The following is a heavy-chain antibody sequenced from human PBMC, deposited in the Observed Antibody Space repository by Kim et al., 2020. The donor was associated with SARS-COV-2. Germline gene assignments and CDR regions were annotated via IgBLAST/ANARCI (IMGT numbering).Heavy chain of an antibody. CDR2: TGYYI. Sequence: TGYYIYYADSVKGRFTISRDNAKNSLYLQMNSLRAEDTAVFYCARAGYMDVWGRGTTVTVSS. CDR3: ARAGYMDV. J-gene: IGHJ6*03. V-gene: IGHV3-21*01.